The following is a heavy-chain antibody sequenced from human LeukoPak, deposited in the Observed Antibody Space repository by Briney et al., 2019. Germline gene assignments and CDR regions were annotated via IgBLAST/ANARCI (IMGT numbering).Heavy chain of an antibody. D-gene: IGHD6-13*01. Sequence: SETLSLTCTVSGGSISSYYWCWILQPPGKGLEWIGYIYYSGSTNYNPSLKSRVTISVDTSKNQFSLKLSSVTAADTAVYYCARYLAAAGTKNAFDIWGQGTMVTVSS. CDR3: ARYLAAAGTKNAFDI. V-gene: IGHV4-59*01. CDR1: GGSISSYY. CDR2: IYYSGST. J-gene: IGHJ3*02.